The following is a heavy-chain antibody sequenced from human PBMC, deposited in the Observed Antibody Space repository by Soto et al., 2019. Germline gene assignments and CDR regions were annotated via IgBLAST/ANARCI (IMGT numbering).Heavy chain of an antibody. J-gene: IGHJ6*02. CDR3: ARDLNAEYGHYSSSWYEGILGMDV. V-gene: IGHV3-33*01. CDR2: IWYDGSNK. D-gene: IGHD6-13*01. Sequence: GESLKISCAASGFAFSSYGMHWVRQAPGKGLEWVAVIWYDGSNKYYADSVKGRFTISRDNSKNTLYLEMNSLRAEDTAVYYCARDLNAEYGHYSSSWYEGILGMDVWGQGTTVTVSS. CDR1: GFAFSSYG.